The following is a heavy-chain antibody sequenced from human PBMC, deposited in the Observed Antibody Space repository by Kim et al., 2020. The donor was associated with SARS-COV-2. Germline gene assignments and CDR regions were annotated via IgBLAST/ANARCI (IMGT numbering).Heavy chain of an antibody. CDR1: GFTFSAYA. Sequence: GGSLRLYCAASGFTFSAYAMTWVRQAPGKGLEWVSFISSTGSIMYHADSVEGRFTISSDNAKNSVSLQMNSLREEDTAMYYCASRGYYIDFWGQGTLVTVSS. V-gene: IGHV3-48*02. CDR2: ISSTGSIM. J-gene: IGHJ4*02. D-gene: IGHD2-15*01. CDR3: ASRGYYIDF.